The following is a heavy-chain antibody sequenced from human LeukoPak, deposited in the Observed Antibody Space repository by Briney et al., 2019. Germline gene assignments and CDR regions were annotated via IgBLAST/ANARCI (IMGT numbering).Heavy chain of an antibody. CDR1: GFIFNNFG. V-gene: IGHV3-23*01. CDR3: AKGSSGYFADL. J-gene: IGHJ5*02. D-gene: IGHD3-22*01. Sequence: GGSLRLSCTASGFIFNNFGLMWVRQAPGKGLEWVSAISNDGGGATYADFVKGRFTISRDNSKNTLFLQMNSLRAEDTALYYCAKGSSGYFADLWGQGTLVTVSS. CDR2: ISNDGGGA.